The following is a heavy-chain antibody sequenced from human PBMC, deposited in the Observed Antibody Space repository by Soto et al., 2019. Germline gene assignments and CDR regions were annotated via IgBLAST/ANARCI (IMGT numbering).Heavy chain of an antibody. D-gene: IGHD3-9*01. CDR1: GGTFSSYA. CDR2: INPSGGST. CDR3: ARGGSYDILTGYYSY. Sequence: ASVKVSCKASGGTFSSYAISWVRQAPGQGLEWMGIINPSGGSTSYAQKFQGRVTMTRDTSTSTVYMELSSLRSEDTAVYYCARGGSYDILTGYYSYWGQGTLVTVSS. V-gene: IGHV1-46*01. J-gene: IGHJ4*02.